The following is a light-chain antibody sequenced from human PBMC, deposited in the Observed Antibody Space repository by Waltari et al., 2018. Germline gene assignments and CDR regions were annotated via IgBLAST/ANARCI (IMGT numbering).Light chain of an antibody. J-gene: IGLJ3*02. Sequence: QSALTQPASVSGSPGPSITITCTVTSSDVGSFNFVSWYQEHPGKAPKLLIYDVVNRPSGVSNRFSGSKSGNTASLTISGLQAEDEADYYCTSYTTGSTLVVFGGGTKLTVL. CDR1: SSDVGSFNF. CDR3: TSYTTGSTLVV. CDR2: DVV. V-gene: IGLV2-14*03.